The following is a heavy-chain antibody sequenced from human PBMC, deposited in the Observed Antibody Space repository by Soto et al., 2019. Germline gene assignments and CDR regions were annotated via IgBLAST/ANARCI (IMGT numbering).Heavy chain of an antibody. CDR2: ISTTSKYI. J-gene: IGHJ4*02. D-gene: IGHD3-10*01. CDR3: ATTGSGSYVY. V-gene: IGHV3-21*01. CDR1: GFTFSDYN. Sequence: EVQLVESGGGLVKPGGSLRLSCAASGFTFSDYNMNWVRQAPGKRLEWVSSISTTSKYIYYADSMKGRFTISRDNAKNSLCLEMNSLRAEDTAVYYCATTGSGSYVYWGQGTVVTVSS.